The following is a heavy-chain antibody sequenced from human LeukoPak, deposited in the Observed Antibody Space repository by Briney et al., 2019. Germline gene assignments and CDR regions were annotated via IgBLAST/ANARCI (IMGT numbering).Heavy chain of an antibody. CDR3: ARDRSGTYYTFDV. CDR2: ISYSGRT. D-gene: IGHD1-26*01. Sequence: KPSETLSLTCSVSGGSIASSFWNWIRLSPGKGLEWIGYISYSGRTNYSPSLKSRVTISIGTSKNQLSLTLSSVTDADTALYYCARDRSGTYYTFDVWGQGTMVTVSA. CDR1: GGSIASSF. V-gene: IGHV4-59*13. J-gene: IGHJ3*01.